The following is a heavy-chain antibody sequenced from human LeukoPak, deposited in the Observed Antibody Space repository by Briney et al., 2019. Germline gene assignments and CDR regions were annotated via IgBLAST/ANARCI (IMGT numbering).Heavy chain of an antibody. D-gene: IGHD4-17*01. CDR2: ISYDGSNK. J-gene: IGHJ6*03. CDR3: AREETTGYMDV. CDR1: GFTFSSYA. V-gene: IGHV3-30-3*01. Sequence: GRSLRLSCAASGFTFSSYAMHWVRQAPGKGLEWVAVISYDGSNKYYADSVKGRFTISRDNSKNTLYLQMNSLRAEDTAVYYCAREETTGYMDVWGKGTTVTVSS.